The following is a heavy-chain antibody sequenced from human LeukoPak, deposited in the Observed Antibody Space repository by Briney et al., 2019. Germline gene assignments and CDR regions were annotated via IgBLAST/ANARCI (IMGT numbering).Heavy chain of an antibody. CDR2: ISYDGSNK. V-gene: IGHV3-30*18. CDR1: GFTFSSYG. CDR3: AKVPFAYSNHIGYYFDY. D-gene: IGHD4-11*01. Sequence: PGGSLRLSCAASGFTFSSYGMHWVRQAPGKGLEWVAVISYDGSNKYYADSVKGRFTISRDNSKNTLYLQMNSLRAEDTAVYYCAKVPFAYSNHIGYYFDYWGQGTLVTVSS. J-gene: IGHJ4*02.